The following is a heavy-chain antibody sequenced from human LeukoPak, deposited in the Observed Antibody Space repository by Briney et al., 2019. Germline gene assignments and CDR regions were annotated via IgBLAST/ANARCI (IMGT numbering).Heavy chain of an antibody. CDR3: AKTYGSGSYYRLRNYYFDY. D-gene: IGHD3-10*01. CDR2: ISGSGGST. J-gene: IGHJ4*02. V-gene: IGHV3-23*01. CDR1: GFTFSSYA. Sequence: PGGSLRLSCAASGFTFSSYAMSWVRQAPGKGLEWVPAISGSGGSTYYADSVKGRFTISRDNSKNTLYLQMNSLRAEDTAVYYCAKTYGSGSYYRLRNYYFDYWGQGTLDTVSS.